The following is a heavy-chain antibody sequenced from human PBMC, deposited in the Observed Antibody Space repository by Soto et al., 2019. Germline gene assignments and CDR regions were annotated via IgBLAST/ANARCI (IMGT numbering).Heavy chain of an antibody. V-gene: IGHV3-30*18. J-gene: IGHJ6*02. CDR3: AKDTKATYFFFGMDV. D-gene: IGHD1-1*01. CDR1: GFTFSSYG. CDR2: ISYDGSSE. Sequence: QPGGSLRLSCAASGFTFSSYGLHWVRQAPGKGLERVADISYDGSSEYYADSVKGRFTISRDNSKNTLYLQMNSLRAEDTSVYFFAKDTKATYFFFGMDVWGQGTTVTVSS.